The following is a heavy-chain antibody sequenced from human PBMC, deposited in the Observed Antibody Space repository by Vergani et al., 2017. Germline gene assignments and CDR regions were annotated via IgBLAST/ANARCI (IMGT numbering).Heavy chain of an antibody. CDR1: GGSISSSSYY. V-gene: IGHV4-39*07. D-gene: IGHD7-27*01. Sequence: QLQLQESGPGLVKPSETLSLTCTVSGGSISSSSYYWGWIRQPPGKGLEWIGSIYYSGSTYYNPSLKSRVTISVDTSKNQFSLKLSSVTAADTAVYYCARQGIRGDEPKFDYWGQGTLVTVSS. J-gene: IGHJ4*02. CDR2: IYYSGST. CDR3: ARQGIRGDEPKFDY.